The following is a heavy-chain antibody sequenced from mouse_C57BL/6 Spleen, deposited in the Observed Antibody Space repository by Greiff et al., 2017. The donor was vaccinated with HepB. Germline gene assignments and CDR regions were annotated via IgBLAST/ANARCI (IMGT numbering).Heavy chain of an antibody. Sequence: VQLKESGPELVKPGASVKISCKASGYSFTGYFMNWVKQSHGKSLEWIGRINTYNGDTFYNQKFKGKATLTVDKSSSTAHMELLSLTSEDFAVYYCARGGYYGSSPSYWYFDVWGTGTTVTVSS. V-gene: IGHV1-37*01. J-gene: IGHJ1*03. D-gene: IGHD1-1*01. CDR2: INTYNGDT. CDR3: ARGGYYGSSPSYWYFDV. CDR1: GYSFTGYF.